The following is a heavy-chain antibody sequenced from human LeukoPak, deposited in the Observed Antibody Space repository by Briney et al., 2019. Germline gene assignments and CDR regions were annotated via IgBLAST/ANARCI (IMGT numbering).Heavy chain of an antibody. J-gene: IGHJ4*02. CDR3: AKGATWIPDY. CDR1: GFPFSTYS. CDR2: ISSSSSYI. D-gene: IGHD5-18*01. Sequence: GGSLRLSCAASGFPFSTYSMNWVRQAPGKGLEWVSFISSSSSYIYYADSVKGRFTISRDNAKNSMYLQMNSLRAEDTAVYYCAKGATWIPDYWGQGTLVTVSS. V-gene: IGHV3-21*01.